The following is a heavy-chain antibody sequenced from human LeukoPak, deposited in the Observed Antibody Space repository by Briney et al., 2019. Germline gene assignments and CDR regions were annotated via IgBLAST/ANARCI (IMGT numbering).Heavy chain of an antibody. CDR3: TRGTTTNGFDI. V-gene: IGHV4-4*07. J-gene: IGHJ3*02. Sequence: PSETLSLTCTVSGGSISSDYWSWIRQPAGKGLEWIGHIYTSGSTNYNPSLKSRVTMSGDTSKNQFSLKLSSVTAVDTAVYYCTRGTTTNGFDIWGQGTMVTVSS. CDR1: GGSISSDY. D-gene: IGHD4-17*01. CDR2: IYTSGST.